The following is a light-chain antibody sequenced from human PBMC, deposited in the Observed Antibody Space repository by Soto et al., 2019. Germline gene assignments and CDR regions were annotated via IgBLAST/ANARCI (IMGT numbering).Light chain of an antibody. CDR2: AAS. V-gene: IGKV1-8*01. Sequence: AIRMTQSPSSFSASTGDRVTITCRASQGISSYLAWYQQKPGKAPKLLIYAASTLQSGVPSRFSGSGSGTDFTLTIYCLQSEDFANYYCQQYYSYPRTFDQGTKVEIK. J-gene: IGKJ1*01. CDR3: QQYYSYPRT. CDR1: QGISSY.